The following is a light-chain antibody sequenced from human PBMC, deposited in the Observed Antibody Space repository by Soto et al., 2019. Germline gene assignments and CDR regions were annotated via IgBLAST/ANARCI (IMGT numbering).Light chain of an antibody. CDR1: QTVNNNY. Sequence: EVVLTQSPGTLSLSPGERATLSCRASQTVNNNYLAWYQQKPGRAPRLLIFGASNMATGIPDRFSGSASGTDFTLTISGLEPEDFAVYYCQQYYTTPLTFGGGTKV. CDR2: GAS. V-gene: IGKV3-20*01. CDR3: QQYYTTPLT. J-gene: IGKJ4*01.